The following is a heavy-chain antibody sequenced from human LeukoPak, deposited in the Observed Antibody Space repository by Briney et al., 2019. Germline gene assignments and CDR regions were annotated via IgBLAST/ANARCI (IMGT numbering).Heavy chain of an antibody. D-gene: IGHD1-1*01. CDR2: IYYSGST. Sequence: SETLSLTCTVSGGSISSSSYYWGWIRQPPGKGLEWIGSIYYSGSTYYNPSLKSRVTISVDTSKNQFSLKLSSVTAADTAVYYCAATLGRSPTTRRRTHYFDYWGQGTLVTVSS. J-gene: IGHJ4*02. CDR3: AATLGRSPTTRRRTHYFDY. CDR1: GGSISSSSYY. V-gene: IGHV4-39*01.